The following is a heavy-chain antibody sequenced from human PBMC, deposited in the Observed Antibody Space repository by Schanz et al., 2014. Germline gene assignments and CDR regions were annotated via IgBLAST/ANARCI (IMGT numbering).Heavy chain of an antibody. Sequence: EVQLVESGGHLVQPGGSLRLSCAASGFTVSSNYMSWVRQAPGKGLEWVAGISGSGGSTDYADSVKGRFTISRDNSMNTLHLQMDGLRVEDTAVYYCARDAVALVPEYFMDVWGKGTPVTVSS. CDR2: ISGSGGST. V-gene: IGHV3-66*01. CDR1: GFTVSSNY. J-gene: IGHJ6*03. D-gene: IGHD2-15*01. CDR3: ARDAVALVPEYFMDV.